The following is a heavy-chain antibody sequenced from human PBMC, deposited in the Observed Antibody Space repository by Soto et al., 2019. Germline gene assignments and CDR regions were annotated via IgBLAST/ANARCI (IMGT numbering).Heavy chain of an antibody. V-gene: IGHV3-23*01. J-gene: IGHJ6*02. CDR1: GFTFSSYA. Sequence: GGSLRLSCAASGFTFSSYAMSWVRLAPGKGLEWVSAISGSGTNTYYAGSVKGRFTISRDNSKNTLYLQMNSLRAEDTAVYYCAKGLLPSGPYYYNMDVWGQGTTVTVSS. D-gene: IGHD3-10*01. CDR2: ISGSGTNT. CDR3: AKGLLPSGPYYYNMDV.